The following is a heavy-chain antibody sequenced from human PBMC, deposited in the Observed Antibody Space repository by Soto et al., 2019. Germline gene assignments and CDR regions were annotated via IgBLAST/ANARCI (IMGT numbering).Heavy chain of an antibody. D-gene: IGHD2-15*01. CDR2: INPNSGGT. CDR3: ARDPFSQYSPDSSGFIN. V-gene: IGHV1-2*04. J-gene: IGHJ4*02. Sequence: ASVKVSCKASGYTFTGYYMHWVRQAPGQGLEWMGWINPNSGGTNYAQKFQGWVTMTRDTSISTAYMELTSLRGEDTAVYFCARDPFSQYSPDSSGFINWGPGTMVTVSS. CDR1: GYTFTGYY.